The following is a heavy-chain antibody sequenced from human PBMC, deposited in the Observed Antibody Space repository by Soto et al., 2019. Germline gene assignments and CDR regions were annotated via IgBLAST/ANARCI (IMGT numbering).Heavy chain of an antibody. CDR3: ASQDCSSTSCYFIFDY. D-gene: IGHD2-2*01. V-gene: IGHV4-34*01. J-gene: IGHJ4*02. Sequence: QVQLQQWGAGLLKPSETLSLTCAVYGGSFSGYYWSWIRQPPGKGLEWIGEINHSGSTNYNPSLKSRVTISVDTSKNRFSLKLSSETAADTAVYYCASQDCSSTSCYFIFDYWGQGTLVTVSS. CDR2: INHSGST. CDR1: GGSFSGYY.